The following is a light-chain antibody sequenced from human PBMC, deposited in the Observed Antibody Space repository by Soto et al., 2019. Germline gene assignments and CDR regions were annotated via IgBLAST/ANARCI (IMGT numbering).Light chain of an antibody. CDR2: VDD. Sequence: QAVVTQPPSVSGAPGQRVTISCTGSSSNIGAGFDVHWYQQLPGTAPKLLIYVDDSRPSGVPDRFSGSKSGSSASLAITGLQAEDEDDYYCQSYDSRLTAVVFGGGTKLTVL. J-gene: IGLJ2*01. CDR1: SSNIGAGFD. CDR3: QSYDSRLTAVV. V-gene: IGLV1-40*01.